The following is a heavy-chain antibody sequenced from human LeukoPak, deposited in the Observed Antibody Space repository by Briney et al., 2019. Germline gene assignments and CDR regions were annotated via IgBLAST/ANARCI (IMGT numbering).Heavy chain of an antibody. CDR2: ILYDASYK. D-gene: IGHD1-26*01. Sequence: GGSLRLSCAASGFTFSTFGMHWVRQAPGKGLEWVAIILYDASYKYYADSVKGRFTISRDNSRNTLYPQMNSLRAEDTAVYYCAKEDSVGGFFDSWGQGTLVTVSS. V-gene: IGHV3-30*18. J-gene: IGHJ4*02. CDR1: GFTFSTFG. CDR3: AKEDSVGGFFDS.